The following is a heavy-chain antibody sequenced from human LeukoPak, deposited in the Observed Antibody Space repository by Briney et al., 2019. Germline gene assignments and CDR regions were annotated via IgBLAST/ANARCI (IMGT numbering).Heavy chain of an antibody. CDR2: INHSGST. V-gene: IGHV4-34*01. CDR1: GGSFSGYY. J-gene: IGHJ5*02. D-gene: IGHD5-12*01. Sequence: SETLSLTCAVYGGSFSGYYWSWIRQPPGKGLEWIGEINHSGSTNYNPSLKSRVTILVDTSKNQFSLKLSSVTAADTAVYYCAREGRSGYVRADWFDPWGQGTLVTVSS. CDR3: AREGRSGYVRADWFDP.